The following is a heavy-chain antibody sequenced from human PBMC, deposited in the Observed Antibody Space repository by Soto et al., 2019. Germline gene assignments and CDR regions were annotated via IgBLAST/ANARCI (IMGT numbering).Heavy chain of an antibody. CDR2: TIPVVNTA. V-gene: IGHV1-69*06. CDR3: ARGVYGSGNYYTGPSAFDI. Sequence: QVQLEQSGAEVKKPGSSVKVSCKASGGTLSDHGVAWLRQAPGQGLEWMGGTIPVVNTAKYVQKFKGRVTVTADKFTNIAYMELLSLRSEGTAVYFCARGVYGSGNYYTGPSAFDIWGQGTMVIVSS. J-gene: IGHJ3*02. CDR1: GGTLSDHG. D-gene: IGHD3-10*01.